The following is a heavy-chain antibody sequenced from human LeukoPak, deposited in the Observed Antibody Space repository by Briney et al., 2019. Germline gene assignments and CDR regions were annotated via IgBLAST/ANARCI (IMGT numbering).Heavy chain of an antibody. CDR1: GYTFTSYA. V-gene: IGHV7-4-1*02. CDR2: INTNTGNP. Sequence: ASVKVSCKASGYTFTSYAMNWVRQAPGPGLEWMGWINTNTGNPTYAQGFTGRFVFSLDTSVSTAYLQISSLKAEDTAVYYCARGDVEMATITFYYYYYGMDVWGQGTTVTVSS. CDR3: ARGDVEMATITFYYYYYGMDV. J-gene: IGHJ6*02. D-gene: IGHD5-24*01.